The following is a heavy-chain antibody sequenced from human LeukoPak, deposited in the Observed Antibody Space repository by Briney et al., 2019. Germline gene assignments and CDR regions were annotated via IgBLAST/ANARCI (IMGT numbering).Heavy chain of an antibody. D-gene: IGHD6-13*01. CDR3: ARDPLPGIAAAGFDY. CDR1: GFTFSSYS. Sequence: GGSLRLSCAASGFTFSSYSMKWVRQAPGKGLEWVSSISSSSSYIYYADSVKGRFTISRDNAKNSLYLQMNSLRAEDTAVYYCARDPLPGIAAAGFDYWGQGTLVTVSS. CDR2: ISSSSSYI. V-gene: IGHV3-21*01. J-gene: IGHJ4*02.